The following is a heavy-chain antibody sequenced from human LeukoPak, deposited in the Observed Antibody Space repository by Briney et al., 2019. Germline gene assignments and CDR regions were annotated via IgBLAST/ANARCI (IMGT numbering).Heavy chain of an antibody. CDR2: IYTSGST. Sequence: SETLSLTCTVSGGSISSGSYYWSWIRQPAGKGLEWIGRIYTSGSTKYNPSLKSRVSISVDTSKNQFSLKLSSVTAADTAVYYCARDQRHIAAAGTWGQGTLVTVSS. J-gene: IGHJ5*02. CDR1: GGSISSGSYY. V-gene: IGHV4-61*02. D-gene: IGHD6-13*01. CDR3: ARDQRHIAAAGT.